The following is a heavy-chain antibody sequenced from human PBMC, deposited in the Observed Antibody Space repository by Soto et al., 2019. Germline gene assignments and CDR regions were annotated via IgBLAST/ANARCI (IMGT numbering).Heavy chain of an antibody. CDR3: ASSYSSSWYKYGMDV. J-gene: IGHJ6*02. V-gene: IGHV4-59*01. D-gene: IGHD6-13*01. CDR1: GGSISSYY. Sequence: TLSLTCTVSGGSISSYYWSWIRQPPGKGLEWIGYIYYSGSTNYNPSLKSRVTISVDTSKNQFSLKLSSVTAADTAVYYCASSYSSSWYKYGMDVWGQGTTVTVSS. CDR2: IYYSGST.